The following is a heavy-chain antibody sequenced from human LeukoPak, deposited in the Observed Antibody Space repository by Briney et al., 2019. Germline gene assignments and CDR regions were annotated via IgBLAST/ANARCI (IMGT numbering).Heavy chain of an antibody. CDR3: ARLFWGSYRAFDY. D-gene: IGHD3-16*02. CDR2: INHSGST. Sequence: KPSETLSLTCAVYGGSFSSYYWSWIRQPPGKGLEWIGEINHSGSTNYNPSLKSRVTISVDTSKNQFSLKLSSVTAADTAVYYCARLFWGSYRAFDYWGQGTLVTVSS. J-gene: IGHJ4*02. V-gene: IGHV4-34*01. CDR1: GGSFSSYY.